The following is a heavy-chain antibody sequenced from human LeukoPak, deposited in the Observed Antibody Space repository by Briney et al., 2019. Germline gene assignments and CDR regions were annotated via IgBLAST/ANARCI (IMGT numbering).Heavy chain of an antibody. V-gene: IGHV3-43*02. CDR1: GFTFDDYS. D-gene: IGHD2-21*02. Sequence: PGGSLRLSXVASGFTFDDYSMHWIRHAPGEGLEWVSRISGAGGSTYYADSAKGRFTISRDNSKNSLYLQMNSLRTEDTALYYYAKDIAAYCGGDCYFYFDYWGQGTLVTVSS. CDR2: ISGAGGST. CDR3: AKDIAAYCGGDCYFYFDY. J-gene: IGHJ4*02.